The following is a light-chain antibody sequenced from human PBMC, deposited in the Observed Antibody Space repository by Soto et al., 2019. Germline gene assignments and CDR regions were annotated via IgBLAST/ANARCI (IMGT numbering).Light chain of an antibody. V-gene: IGKV1-5*01. Sequence: IQMSQSPATVTASXSPSVPVTXXASQSVSGWLAWYQQKPGEAPKLLIYDASALPRGVPSRFSGSGSGTKFTLTIASLQPDDFATYYCQQYETFLGTFGPGTKVDI. CDR1: QSVSGW. CDR2: DAS. J-gene: IGKJ1*01. CDR3: QQYETFLGT.